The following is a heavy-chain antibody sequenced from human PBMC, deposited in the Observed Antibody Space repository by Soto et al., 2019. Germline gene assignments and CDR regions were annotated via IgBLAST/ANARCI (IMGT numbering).Heavy chain of an antibody. J-gene: IGHJ4*02. V-gene: IGHV4-4*07. CDR1: GASLLSSY. CDR3: AKGWDVKYFDE. CDR2: IFSNGQT. Sequence: HVQLRESGPGLVKPSETLSLSCSVSGASLLSSYWSWVRQPAGKGLEWIGHIFSNGQTSYNPSLKSRLTMSIDPSKDLFSLNLSSVTAVDTAVYYCAKGWDVKYFDEWGQGTLVTVSS. D-gene: IGHD6-19*01.